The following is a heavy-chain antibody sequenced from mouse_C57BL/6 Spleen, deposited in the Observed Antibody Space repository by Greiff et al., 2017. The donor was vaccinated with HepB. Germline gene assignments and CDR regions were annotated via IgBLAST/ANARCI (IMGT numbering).Heavy chain of an antibody. J-gene: IGHJ2*01. CDR3: ARGGYYGSSRYYFDY. V-gene: IGHV5-9*01. Sequence: EVKLMESGGGLVKPGGSLKLSCAASGFTFSSYTMSWVRQTPEKRLEWVATISGGGGNTYYPDSVKGRFTISRDNAKNTLYLQMSSLRAEDTALYYCARGGYYGSSRYYFDYWGQGTTLTVSS. D-gene: IGHD1-1*01. CDR2: ISGGGGNT. CDR1: GFTFSSYT.